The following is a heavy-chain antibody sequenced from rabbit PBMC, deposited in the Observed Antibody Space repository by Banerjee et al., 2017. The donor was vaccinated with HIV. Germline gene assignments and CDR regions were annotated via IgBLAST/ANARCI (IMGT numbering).Heavy chain of an antibody. CDR1: GFDFSSYYM. Sequence: QEQLVESGGDLVKPGASLTLSCKASGFDFSSYYMTWVRQAPGKGLEWIARIDPGFGSTWYASWVNGRFTISRTSSTTVTLQMTSLTAADTATYFCARAGSDGYKLWGPGTLVTVS. D-gene: IGHD6-1*01. CDR2: IDPGFGST. CDR3: ARAGSDGYKL. J-gene: IGHJ6*01. V-gene: IGHV1S45*01.